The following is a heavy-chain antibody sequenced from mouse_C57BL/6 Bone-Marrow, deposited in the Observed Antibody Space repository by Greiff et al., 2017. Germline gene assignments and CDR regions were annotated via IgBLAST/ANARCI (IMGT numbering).Heavy chain of an antibody. CDR1: GFTFSSYG. J-gene: IGHJ3*01. CDR2: ISSGGSYT. CDR3: ARRAYYSNYWFAL. D-gene: IGHD2-5*01. V-gene: IGHV5-6*02. Sequence: EVMLVESGGDLVKPGGSLKLSCAASGFTFSSYGMSWVRQTPDKRLEWVATISSGGSYTSYPDSVKGRFTISRDKAKNTRYLQMSRLKSEDTAMYYCARRAYYSNYWFALGGRGTRVTVTA.